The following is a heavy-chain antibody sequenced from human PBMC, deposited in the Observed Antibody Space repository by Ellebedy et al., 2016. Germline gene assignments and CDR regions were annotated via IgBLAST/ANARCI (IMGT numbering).Heavy chain of an antibody. V-gene: IGHV3-7*01. J-gene: IGHJ6*03. CDR3: ARSPYCSSTSCYWVSEFGNYYYYYYMDV. CDR2: IKQDGSEK. D-gene: IGHD2-2*01. CDR1: GFTFSSYW. Sequence: GESLKISXAASGFTFSSYWMSWVRQAPGKGLEWVANIKQDGSEKYYVDSVKGRFTISRDNAKNSLYLQMNSLRAEDTAVYYCARSPYCSSTSCYWVSEFGNYYYYYYMDVWGKGTTVTVSS.